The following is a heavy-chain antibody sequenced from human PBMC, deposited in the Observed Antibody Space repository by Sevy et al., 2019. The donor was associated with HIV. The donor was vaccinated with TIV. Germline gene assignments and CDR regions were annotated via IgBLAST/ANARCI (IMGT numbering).Heavy chain of an antibody. D-gene: IGHD6-13*01. Sequence: ASVKVSCKASGYTFTSYGISWVRQAPGQGLEWMGWISAYNGNTNYAQKLQGRVTMITDTSTSTAYMEQRSLRSDDTAVYYCARDHVGGSSSSWDRIDAFDIWGQGTMVTVSS. J-gene: IGHJ3*02. CDR2: ISAYNGNT. V-gene: IGHV1-18*01. CDR1: GYTFTSYG. CDR3: ARDHVGGSSSSWDRIDAFDI.